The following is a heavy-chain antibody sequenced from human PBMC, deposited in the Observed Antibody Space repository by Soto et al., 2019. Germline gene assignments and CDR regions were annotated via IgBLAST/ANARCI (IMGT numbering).Heavy chain of an antibody. J-gene: IGHJ4*02. CDR2: IIPIFGTA. Sequence: QVQLVQSGAEVKKPGSSVKVSCKASGGTFSSYAISWVRQAPGQGLEWMGGIIPIFGTANYAQKFQGRVTITADESTSTAYMELSSLRSEDTAVYYCARPSYYDILTGYSLLGAPFDYWGQGTLVTVSS. V-gene: IGHV1-69*01. CDR3: ARPSYYDILTGYSLLGAPFDY. CDR1: GGTFSSYA. D-gene: IGHD3-9*01.